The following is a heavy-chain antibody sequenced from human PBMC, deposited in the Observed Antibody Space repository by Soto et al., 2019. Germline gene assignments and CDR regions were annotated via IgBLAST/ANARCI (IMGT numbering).Heavy chain of an antibody. CDR3: ASVHTLFGLLISVYYSYGMDV. CDR2: MNPNSGNT. J-gene: IGHJ6*02. V-gene: IGHV1-8*01. D-gene: IGHD3-3*01. CDR1: GYTFTSYD. Sequence: QVQLVQSGAEVKKPGASVKVSCKASGYTFTSYDINWVRQATGQGLEWMGWMNPNSGNTGYAQKFQGRVTMTSTTSIRTAYMERSSLRSEDTVVYYFASVHTLFGLLISVYYSYGMDVWCQETTVTV.